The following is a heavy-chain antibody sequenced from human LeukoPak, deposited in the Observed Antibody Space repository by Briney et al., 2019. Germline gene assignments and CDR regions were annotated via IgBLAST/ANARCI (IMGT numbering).Heavy chain of an antibody. CDR1: GFTFSSYS. D-gene: IGHD3-10*01. J-gene: IGHJ5*02. CDR2: IRYDGSNK. Sequence: PGGSLRLSCAASGFTFSSYSMNWVRQAPGKGLEWVAFIRYDGSNKYYADSVKGRFTISRDNSKNTLYLQMNSLRAEDTAVYYCAKIGTMVRGVISWFDPWGQGTLVTVSS. V-gene: IGHV3-30*02. CDR3: AKIGTMVRGVISWFDP.